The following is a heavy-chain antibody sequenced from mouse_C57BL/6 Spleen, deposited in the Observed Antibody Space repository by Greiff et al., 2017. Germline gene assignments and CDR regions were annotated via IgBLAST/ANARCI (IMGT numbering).Heavy chain of an antibody. CDR1: GYTFTDYE. CDR2: IDPETGGT. D-gene: IGHD1-1*01. V-gene: IGHV1-15*01. J-gene: IGHJ1*03. CDR3: RYYGSSCRYFDV. Sequence: VKLMESGAELVRPGASVTLSCKASGYTFTDYEMHWVKQTPVHGLEWIGAIDPETGGTAYNQKFKGKAILTADKSSSTAYMELRSLTSEDSAVYYCRYYGSSCRYFDVWGTGTTVTVSS.